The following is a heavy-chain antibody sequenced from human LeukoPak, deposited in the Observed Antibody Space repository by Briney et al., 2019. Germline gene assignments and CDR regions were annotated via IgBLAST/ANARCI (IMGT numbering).Heavy chain of an antibody. D-gene: IGHD6-13*01. CDR2: INHSGST. V-gene: IGHV4-34*01. J-gene: IGHJ1*01. CDR1: GGSFSGYY. Sequence: SETLSLTCAVYGGSFSGYYWSWIRQPPGKGLEWIGEINHSGSTNYNPSLKSRVTISVDTSKNQFSLKLSSVTAADTAVYYCARGFGRYSSSWWPGYFQHWGQGTLVTVSS. CDR3: ARGFGRYSSSWWPGYFQH.